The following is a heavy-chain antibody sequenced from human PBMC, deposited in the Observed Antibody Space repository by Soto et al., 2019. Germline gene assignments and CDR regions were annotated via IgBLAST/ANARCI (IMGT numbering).Heavy chain of an antibody. CDR2: IKQDGSEK. D-gene: IGHD6-13*01. J-gene: IGHJ4*02. CDR1: GFTFSSYW. V-gene: IGHV3-7*01. CDR3: AREQPYSSSWYGFSLGY. Sequence: EVQLVESGGGLVQPGGSLRLSCAASGFTFSSYWMSWVRQAPGKGLEWVANIKQDGSEKYYVDSVKGRFTISRDNAKNSLYLQMNSLRAEDTAVYYCAREQPYSSSWYGFSLGYWGQGTLVTVSS.